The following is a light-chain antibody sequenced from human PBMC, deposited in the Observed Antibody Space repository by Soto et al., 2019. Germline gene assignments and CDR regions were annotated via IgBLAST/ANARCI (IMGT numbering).Light chain of an antibody. Sequence: QCVLTKPAYVYGSPGQSITISCKGTSSDVGSYNLVSRYRQHPGKAPKLMIYEGSKRPSGVSNRFSGSKSGNTASLTISGLQAEDEADYYCCSYAGTVYVFGTGTKVTVL. CDR1: SSDVGSYNL. CDR3: CSYAGTVYV. J-gene: IGLJ1*01. CDR2: EGS. V-gene: IGLV2-23*01.